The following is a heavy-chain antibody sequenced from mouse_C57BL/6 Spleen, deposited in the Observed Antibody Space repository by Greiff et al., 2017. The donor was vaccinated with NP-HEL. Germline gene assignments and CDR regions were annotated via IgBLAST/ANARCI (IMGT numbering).Heavy chain of an antibody. Sequence: VQLQQSGPELVKPGASVKISCKASGYTFTDYYMNWVKQSHGKSLEWIGDINPNNGVTSYNQKFKGKATLTVDKSSSTAYMELRSLTSEDSAVYYCARDYYGSSYPFSYWGQGTLVTVSA. CDR3: ARDYYGSSYPFSY. D-gene: IGHD1-1*01. J-gene: IGHJ3*01. V-gene: IGHV1-26*01. CDR2: INPNNGVT. CDR1: GYTFTDYY.